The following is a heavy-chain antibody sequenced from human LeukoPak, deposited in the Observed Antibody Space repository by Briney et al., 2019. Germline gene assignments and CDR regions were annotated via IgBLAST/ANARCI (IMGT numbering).Heavy chain of an antibody. V-gene: IGHV3-21*01. CDR2: ISSSSSYI. CDR3: ADSSITYSYMDV. Sequence: GGSLRLSCAASGFTFSSYSMNWVRQAPGKGLEWVSSISSSSSYIYYADSVKGRFTISRDNAKNSLYLRMKSLRAEDTAVYYCADSSITYSYMDVWGKGTTVTVSS. CDR1: GFTFSSYS. D-gene: IGHD3-22*01. J-gene: IGHJ6*03.